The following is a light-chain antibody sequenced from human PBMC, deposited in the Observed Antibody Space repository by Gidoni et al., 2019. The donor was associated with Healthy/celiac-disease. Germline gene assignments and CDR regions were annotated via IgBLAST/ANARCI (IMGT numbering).Light chain of an antibody. CDR2: DVS. CDR3: SSYTSSSTLVV. CDR1: SSDVGGYNY. Sequence: QSALTQPASVSGSPGQSITISCTGTSSDVGGYNYVSWYQQHPGKAPKLMIYDVSNRPSGVSNRFSGSKSGNTAYLTISGLQAEDEADDYCSSYTSSSTLVVFGGGTKLTVL. J-gene: IGLJ2*01. V-gene: IGLV2-14*03.